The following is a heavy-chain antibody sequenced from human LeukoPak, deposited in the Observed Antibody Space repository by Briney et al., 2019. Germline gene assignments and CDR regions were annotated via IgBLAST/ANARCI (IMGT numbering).Heavy chain of an antibody. CDR1: GYTLTSYG. D-gene: IGHD6-19*01. J-gene: IGHJ4*02. CDR3: ARQGTYSSAIGMGY. CDR2: ISAYNGNT. Sequence: GASVKVSCKASGYTLTSYGISWVRQAPGQGLEWMGWISAYNGNTNYAQKLQGRVTMTRDTSTRTVYMEVNSLRSEDTAVYYCARQGTYSSAIGMGYWGQGTLVTVSS. V-gene: IGHV1-18*01.